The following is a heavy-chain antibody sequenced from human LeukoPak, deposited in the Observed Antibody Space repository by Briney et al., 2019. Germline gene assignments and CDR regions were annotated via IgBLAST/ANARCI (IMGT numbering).Heavy chain of an antibody. D-gene: IGHD6-19*01. Sequence: RPGGSLRLSCAASGFTFDDYGMSWVRQAPGKGLEWVSGIKWNGGSTGYADSVKGRFTISRDNAKNSLSLQMNSLRAEDTALYYCAKNVGSGWYFYFDYWGQGTLVTVSS. CDR3: AKNVGSGWYFYFDY. CDR2: IKWNGGST. J-gene: IGHJ4*02. V-gene: IGHV3-20*04. CDR1: GFTFDDYG.